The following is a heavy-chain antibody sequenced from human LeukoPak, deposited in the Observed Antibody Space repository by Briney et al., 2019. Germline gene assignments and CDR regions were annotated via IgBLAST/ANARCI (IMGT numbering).Heavy chain of an antibody. CDR3: ARGTGNGWDQYFDP. D-gene: IGHD6-19*01. CDR2: MYYSGST. J-gene: IGHJ4*02. V-gene: IGHV4-30-4*01. CDR1: GGSISSGDYY. Sequence: SETLSLTCTVSGGSISSGDYYWGWIRQPPGKGLEWIAYMYYSGSTYYNPCLGSRAIMSADTSKNQLSLKLNSVTAADTAVYFCARGTGNGWDQYFDPWGQGPQVTVSS.